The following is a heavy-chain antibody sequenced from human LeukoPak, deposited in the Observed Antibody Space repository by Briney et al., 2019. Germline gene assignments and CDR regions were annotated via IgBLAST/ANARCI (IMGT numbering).Heavy chain of an antibody. CDR3: ARTSAMDY. Sequence: ASVTVSFMASGYTFTSYDINWVRQATGQGLEWMGWMNPNSGVTNDAQNLQGSVTMTRDTSITTAYMELSRLTSDDAAVYYCARTSAMDYWGQGTLVTVSS. J-gene: IGHJ4*02. CDR2: MNPNSGVT. V-gene: IGHV1-2*02. CDR1: GYTFTSYD. D-gene: IGHD2-2*01.